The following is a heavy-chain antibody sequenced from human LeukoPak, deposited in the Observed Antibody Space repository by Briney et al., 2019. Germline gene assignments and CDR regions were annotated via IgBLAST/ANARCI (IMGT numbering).Heavy chain of an antibody. CDR2: INPSGGTT. Sequence: GASVKVSCKASGYIFTSYAMHWVRRAPGQGLEWMGIINPSGGTTNYARKFQGRVTITADESTSTAYMELRSLRSDDTAVYYCARELLEGERPFDYWGQGTLVTVSS. CDR3: ARELLEGERPFDY. J-gene: IGHJ4*02. D-gene: IGHD3-16*01. V-gene: IGHV1-46*01. CDR1: GYIFTSYA.